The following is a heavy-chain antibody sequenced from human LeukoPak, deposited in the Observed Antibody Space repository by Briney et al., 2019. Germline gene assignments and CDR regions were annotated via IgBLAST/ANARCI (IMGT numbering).Heavy chain of an antibody. CDR1: GGSISSYY. D-gene: IGHD5-12*01. V-gene: IGHV4-59*08. CDR2: IYYSGST. J-gene: IGHJ4*02. CDR3: ARQGYNAYGILDY. Sequence: SETLSLTCTVSGGSISSYYWSWIRQPPGKGLEWIGYIYYSGSTNYDPSLKSRVTISVDTSKNQFSLKLSSVTAADTAVYYCARQGYNAYGILDYWGQGTLVTVSS.